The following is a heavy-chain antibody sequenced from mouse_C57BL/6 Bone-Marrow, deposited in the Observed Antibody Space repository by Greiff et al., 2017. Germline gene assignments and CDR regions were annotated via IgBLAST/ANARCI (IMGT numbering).Heavy chain of an antibody. V-gene: IGHV5-12*01. CDR1: GFTFSDYY. Sequence: EVQVVESGGGLVQPGGSLKLSCAASGFTFSDYYMYWVRQTPEKRLEWVAYISNGGGSTYYPDTVKGRFTISRDNAKNTLYLQMSRLKSEDTAMYYGARREEGTHYFDYWGQGTTLTVSS. J-gene: IGHJ2*01. CDR3: ARREEGTHYFDY. CDR2: ISNGGGST. D-gene: IGHD2-14*01.